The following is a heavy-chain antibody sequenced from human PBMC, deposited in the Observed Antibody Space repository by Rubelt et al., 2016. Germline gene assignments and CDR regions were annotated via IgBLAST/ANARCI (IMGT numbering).Heavy chain of an antibody. D-gene: IGHD2-21*02. CDR1: GGSFSGYY. Sequence: QVQLQQWGAGLLKPSETLSLTCAVYGGSFSGYYWSWIRQPPGKGLEWIGEINHSGSTNYNPSLKSRVTISVDTSKNQFSLKLSSVTAADTAVYYCARGAPRDVTRDRMYYFDYWGQGTLVTVSS. V-gene: IGHV4-34*01. J-gene: IGHJ4*02. CDR3: ARGAPRDVTRDRMYYFDY. CDR2: INHSGST.